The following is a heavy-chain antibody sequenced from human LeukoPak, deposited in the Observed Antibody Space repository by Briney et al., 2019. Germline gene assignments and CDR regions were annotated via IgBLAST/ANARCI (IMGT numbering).Heavy chain of an antibody. D-gene: IGHD6-19*01. Sequence: ASVKVSCKASGGTFSSYAISWVRQAPGQGLEWMGGIIPIFGIANYAQKFQGRVTITTDESTSTAYMELSSLRSEDTAVYYCASRVTVAGRGYFDYWGQGTLVTVSS. CDR2: IIPIFGIA. J-gene: IGHJ4*02. V-gene: IGHV1-69*05. CDR1: GGTFSSYA. CDR3: ASRVTVAGRGYFDY.